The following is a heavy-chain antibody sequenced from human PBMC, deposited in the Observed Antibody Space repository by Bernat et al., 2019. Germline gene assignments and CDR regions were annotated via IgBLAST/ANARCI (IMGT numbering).Heavy chain of an antibody. Sequence: QVQLQQWGAGLLKPSETLSLTCAVYGGSFSGYYWSWIRQPPGKGLEWIGEINHSGSTNYNPSLKSRVTISVDTSKNQFSLKLSSVTAADTAVYYCARGVRFLARCGCFFDYWGQGTLVTVSS. CDR1: GGSFSGYY. D-gene: IGHD3-3*01. CDR2: INHSGST. V-gene: IGHV4-34*01. CDR3: ARGVRFLARCGCFFDY. J-gene: IGHJ4*02.